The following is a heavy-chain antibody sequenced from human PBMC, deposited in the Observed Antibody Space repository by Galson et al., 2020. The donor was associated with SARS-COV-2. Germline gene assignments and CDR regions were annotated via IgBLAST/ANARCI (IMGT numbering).Heavy chain of an antibody. CDR2: IFSNDDI. D-gene: IGHD3-3*01. CDR1: GFSLSHPRMG. J-gene: IGHJ5*02. V-gene: IGHV2-26*01. Sequence: SGPTLVKPTETLTLTCTVSGFSLSHPRMGVSWIRQPPGKALEWLAHIFSNDDIYYSTFLKSRLTISKGTSKSQVVLTMTNVDPVDTGTYYCARILSTFGVVMGRFDPWGQGSLVTVSS. CDR3: ARILSTFGVVMGRFDP.